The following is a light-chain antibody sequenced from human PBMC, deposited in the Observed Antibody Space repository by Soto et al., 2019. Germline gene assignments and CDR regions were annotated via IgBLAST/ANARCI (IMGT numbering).Light chain of an antibody. V-gene: IGKV1-39*01. J-gene: IGKJ5*01. CDR3: QQTFSTPIT. CDR2: TTS. CDR1: QSISTY. Sequence: DIQMTQSPSSLSASVGDTVTITCRASQSISTYLNWYHQKPGMAPKLVIYTTSSLQSGVPSRFSGSGSGTDFTLTISSLQPEDFATYYCQQTFSTPITFGQGTRLEIK.